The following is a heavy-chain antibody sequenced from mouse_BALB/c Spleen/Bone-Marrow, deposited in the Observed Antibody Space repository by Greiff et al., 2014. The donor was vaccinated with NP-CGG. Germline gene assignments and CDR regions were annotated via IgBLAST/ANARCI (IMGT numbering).Heavy chain of an antibody. CDR1: GYTFSNYW. Sequence: VQLQQSGAELMKPGASVKIPCKATGYTFSNYWIEWVKQRPGHGLEWIGEILPGSGTTNYNEKFDDKAAFTADTSSNTAYMQLSSLTSEDSAVYYCARGLPLDFWGQGTTLTVSS. D-gene: IGHD2-4*01. CDR3: ARGLPLDF. CDR2: ILPGSGTT. J-gene: IGHJ2*01. V-gene: IGHV1-9*01.